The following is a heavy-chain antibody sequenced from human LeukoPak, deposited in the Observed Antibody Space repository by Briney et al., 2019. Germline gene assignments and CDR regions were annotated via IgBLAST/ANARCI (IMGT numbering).Heavy chain of an antibody. D-gene: IGHD1-26*01. CDR1: GFIYSTYG. V-gene: IGHV3-30*02. CDR2: IRPEGSGK. CDR3: GNHDSASDY. Sequence: GGSLRLSCAASGFIYSTYGMHWVRQAPGKGLEWVAFIRPEGSGKSYADSVKGRFTISRDNSKNTLYLQMNTLRPEDTAVYYCGNHDSASDYWGQGTLVTVSS. J-gene: IGHJ4*02.